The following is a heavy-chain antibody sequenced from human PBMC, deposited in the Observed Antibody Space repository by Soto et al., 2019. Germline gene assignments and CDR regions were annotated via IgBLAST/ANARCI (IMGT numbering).Heavy chain of an antibody. J-gene: IGHJ4*02. CDR3: TTTPDYGDYEYYFNY. CDR2: IKSKIDGETT. CDR1: RFIFSRAW. V-gene: IGHV3-15*01. Sequence: GGSLRLSCAASRFIFSRAWMNWVRQAPGKGLEWVGRIKSKIDGETTDYAASVKGRFTISRDDSKNMLYLQMASLKTEDTAIYYCTTTPDYGDYEYYFNYWGQGT. D-gene: IGHD4-17*01.